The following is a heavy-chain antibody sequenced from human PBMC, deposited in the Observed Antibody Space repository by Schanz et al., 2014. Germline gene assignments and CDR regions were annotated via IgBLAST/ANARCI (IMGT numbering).Heavy chain of an antibody. Sequence: EVQLLESGGGLVEPGGSLRLSCAASGFTFSTHAMSWVRQAPGKGLEWVSAISGGGGSTYYGDSVKGRFTISRDNSKNKLYLQMNSLRPEDTAVYYCAKYRGYYRVAGSDRELEYWGQGTLVTVSS. CDR3: AKYRGYYRVAGSDRELEY. D-gene: IGHD3-10*01. J-gene: IGHJ4*02. V-gene: IGHV3-23*01. CDR2: ISGGGGST. CDR1: GFTFSTHA.